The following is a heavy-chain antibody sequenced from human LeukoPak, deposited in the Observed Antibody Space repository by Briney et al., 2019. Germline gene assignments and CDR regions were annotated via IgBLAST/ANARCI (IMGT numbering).Heavy chain of an antibody. CDR2: IRFDGSNK. J-gene: IGHJ5*02. CDR1: GFTFSSYG. CDR3: ARDLAESFCSSTTCFARDNWFDP. D-gene: IGHD2-2*01. V-gene: IGHV3-30*02. Sequence: PGGSLRLSCAASGFTFSSYGMQWVRQAPGKGLEWVAFIRFDGSNKYYSDSVKGRFTISRDNSKNMLDLQMNNLRTEDTAVYYCARDLAESFCSSTTCFARDNWFDPWGQGTLVTVSS.